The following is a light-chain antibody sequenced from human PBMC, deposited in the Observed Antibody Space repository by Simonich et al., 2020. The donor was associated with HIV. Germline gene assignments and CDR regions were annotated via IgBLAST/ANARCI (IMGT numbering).Light chain of an antibody. CDR3: QSYGSGRV. V-gene: IGLV6-57*01. J-gene: IGLJ3*02. Sequence: NFMLTQPHSVSGSPGKTVTISCTRNSGSIASSYVQWYQQRPGSSPSSVIYDNNQRPSGVPDRFSGSIDTSSNSASLTISGLKTEDEADYYCQSYGSGRVFGGGTKLTVL. CDR2: DNN. CDR1: SGSIASSY.